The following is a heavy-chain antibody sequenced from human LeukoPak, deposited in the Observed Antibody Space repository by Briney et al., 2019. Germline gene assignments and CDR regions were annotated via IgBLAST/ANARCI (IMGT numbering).Heavy chain of an antibody. J-gene: IGHJ4*02. CDR1: GFTFSSYW. CDR3: ARTVPGYFFDY. V-gene: IGHV3-74*01. D-gene: IGHD3-10*01. Sequence: GGSLRLSCAASGFTFSSYWMHWVRQAPGKGLVWVSRINTDGSSTSYADSVKGRFTISRDNAKNTLYLQMNSLRAEDTAVYYCARTVPGYFFDYWGQGTLVTVSS. CDR2: INTDGSST.